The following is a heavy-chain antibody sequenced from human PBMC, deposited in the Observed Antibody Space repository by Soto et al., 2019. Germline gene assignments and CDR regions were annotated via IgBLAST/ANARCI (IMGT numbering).Heavy chain of an antibody. J-gene: IGHJ5*02. D-gene: IGHD3-3*01. CDR2: ISGSGGST. Sequence: GGSLRLSCAASGFTFSSYAMSWVRQAPGKGLEWVSAISGSGGSTYYADSVKGRFTISRDNSKNTLYLQMNSLRAEDTAVYYCAKDQWENYDFWSGYYTRFGWFDPWGQGTLVTVSS. CDR1: GFTFSSYA. CDR3: AKDQWENYDFWSGYYTRFGWFDP. V-gene: IGHV3-23*01.